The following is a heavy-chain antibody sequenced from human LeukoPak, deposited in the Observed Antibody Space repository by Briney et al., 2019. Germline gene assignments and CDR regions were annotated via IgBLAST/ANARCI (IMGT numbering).Heavy chain of an antibody. CDR2: INPNSGDT. V-gene: IGHV1-2*02. CDR3: ARRSDWYYFDY. D-gene: IGHD3-9*01. J-gene: IGHJ4*02. CDR1: GYTFTDNY. Sequence: ASVKVSCKASGYTFTDNYIYWVRQAPGQGLEWMGWINPNSGDTGYAQKFQGRVTMTRDTSVSTVYMELSRLRSDDTAIYYCARRSDWYYFDYWGQGTLVTLSS.